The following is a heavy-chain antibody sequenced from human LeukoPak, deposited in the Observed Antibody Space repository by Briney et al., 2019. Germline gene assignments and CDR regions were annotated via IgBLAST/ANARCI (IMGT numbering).Heavy chain of an antibody. Sequence: GESLRISCKGSGYSFTSYWIGWVRQMPGKGLEWMGIIYPGDSDTRYSPSFQGQVTISADKSISTAYLQWSSLKASDTAMYYCARVAAFDYGGNSGLDYWGQGTLVTVSS. CDR3: ARVAAFDYGGNSGLDY. CDR1: GYSFTSYW. J-gene: IGHJ4*02. CDR2: IYPGDSDT. D-gene: IGHD4-23*01. V-gene: IGHV5-51*01.